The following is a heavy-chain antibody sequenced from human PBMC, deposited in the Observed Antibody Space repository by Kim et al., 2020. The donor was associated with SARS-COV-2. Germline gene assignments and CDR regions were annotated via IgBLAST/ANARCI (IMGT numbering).Heavy chain of an antibody. CDR2: ISYDGSNK. CDR3: ARDRGYYGSGSLIPYYFDY. D-gene: IGHD3-10*01. Sequence: GGSLRLSCAASGFTFSSYAMHWVRQAPGKGLEWVAVISYDGSNKYYADSVKGRFTISRDNSKNTLYLQMNSLRAEDTAVYYCARDRGYYGSGSLIPYYFDYWGQGTLVTVSS. J-gene: IGHJ4*02. V-gene: IGHV3-30-3*01. CDR1: GFTFSSYA.